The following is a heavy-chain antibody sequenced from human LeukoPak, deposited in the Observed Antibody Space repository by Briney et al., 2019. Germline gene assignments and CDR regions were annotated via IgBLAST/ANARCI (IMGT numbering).Heavy chain of an antibody. Sequence: GGSLRLSCAASGFTFDSYRMNWVRQAPGKGLEWVSSISSSSSYIYYADSVKGRFTISRDNAKNSLYLQMNSLRAEDTAVYYCARDIVGANLNQFYFDYWGQGTLVNVSS. CDR1: GFTFDSYR. D-gene: IGHD1-26*01. J-gene: IGHJ4*02. CDR3: ARDIVGANLNQFYFDY. CDR2: ISSSSSYI. V-gene: IGHV3-21*01.